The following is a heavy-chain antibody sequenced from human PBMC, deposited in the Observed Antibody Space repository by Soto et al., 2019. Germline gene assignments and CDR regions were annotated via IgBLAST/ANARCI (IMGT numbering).Heavy chain of an antibody. Sequence: GASVKVSCKASGYTFTSYGISWVRQAPGQGLEWMGWISAYNGNTNYAQKLQGRVTMTTDTSTSTAYMELRSLRSDDTAVYYCARDGSGGYYTFYYYGMDVWGQGTTVTVS. CDR2: ISAYNGNT. V-gene: IGHV1-18*01. CDR3: ARDGSGGYYTFYYYGMDV. D-gene: IGHD3-10*01. CDR1: GYTFTSYG. J-gene: IGHJ6*02.